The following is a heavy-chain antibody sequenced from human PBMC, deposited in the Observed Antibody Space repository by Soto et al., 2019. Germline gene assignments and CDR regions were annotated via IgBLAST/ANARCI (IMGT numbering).Heavy chain of an antibody. J-gene: IGHJ4*02. CDR3: ATNYGSGSPPFDY. CDR2: SIPMLGMS. CDR1: GGTFSSYT. Sequence: QVQLVQSGPEVKQPGSSVRVSCTASGGTFSSYTINWVRQVPGQGPEWMGRSIPMLGMSNYAQKFQGRVMMIADKSTNTVYMELSSLRSEDTAIYYCATNYGSGSPPFDYWGQGTLVTVSS. D-gene: IGHD3-10*01. V-gene: IGHV1-69*02.